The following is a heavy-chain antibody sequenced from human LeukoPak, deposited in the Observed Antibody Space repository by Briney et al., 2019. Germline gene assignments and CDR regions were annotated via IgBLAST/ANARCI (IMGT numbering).Heavy chain of an antibody. V-gene: IGHV3-43*02. J-gene: IGHJ4*02. CDR2: ISGDGGST. Sequence: GGSLRLSCAAPGFMFHDYAIHWIRQAPGKGLEWVSLISGDGGSTFYADSVKGRFTISRDNSKNSLYLQMNSLRSDDTALYYCARESESSGWYDYWGQGTLVTVSS. D-gene: IGHD6-19*01. CDR1: GFMFHDYA. CDR3: ARESESSGWYDY.